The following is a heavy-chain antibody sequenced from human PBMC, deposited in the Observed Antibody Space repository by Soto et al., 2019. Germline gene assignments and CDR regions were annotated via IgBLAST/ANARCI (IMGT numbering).Heavy chain of an antibody. CDR1: GDRFTSYC. J-gene: IGHJ3*02. CDR2: IYPSDSGF. Sequence: TGESLKISCPGSGDRFTSYCSGLILQMPGKGLYRMWIIYPSDSGFTYSASFQSQATISADKSISTAYLQRSSLKNSDSDMYYCARRPYYDYVWGSYRRDDAFDIRGQAAMVTVSS. D-gene: IGHD3-16*02. V-gene: IGHV5-51*01. CDR3: ARRPYYDYVWGSYRRDDAFDI.